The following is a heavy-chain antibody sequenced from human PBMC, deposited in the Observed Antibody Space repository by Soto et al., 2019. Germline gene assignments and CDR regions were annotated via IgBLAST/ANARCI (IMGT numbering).Heavy chain of an antibody. D-gene: IGHD4-17*01. CDR2: LYAGGRT. CDR3: ARDVDADFRTDFDY. J-gene: IGHJ4*02. CDR1: GFPVSSNF. Sequence: LRLSCAASGFPVSSNFMTWVRQAPGKGLEWVSLLYAGGRTYYAASARGRFTISRDNAENSVYLEMESLRDEDTALYYCARDVDADFRTDFDYWGRGTLVTVSS. V-gene: IGHV3-53*01.